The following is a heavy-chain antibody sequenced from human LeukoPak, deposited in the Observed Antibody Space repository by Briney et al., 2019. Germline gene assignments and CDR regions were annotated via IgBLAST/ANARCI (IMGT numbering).Heavy chain of an antibody. CDR1: GGTFSSYA. Sequence: LVKVSCKASGGTFSSYAISWVRQAPGQGLEWMGGIIPIFGTANYAQKFQGRVTITADESTSTAYMELSSLRSEDTAVYYCARGIVVVAATLYYYYGMDVWGKGTTVTVSS. J-gene: IGHJ6*04. V-gene: IGHV1-69*13. CDR2: IIPIFGTA. D-gene: IGHD2-15*01. CDR3: ARGIVVVAATLYYYYGMDV.